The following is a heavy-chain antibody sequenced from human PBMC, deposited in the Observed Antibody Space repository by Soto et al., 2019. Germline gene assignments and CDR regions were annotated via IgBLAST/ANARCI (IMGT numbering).Heavy chain of an antibody. D-gene: IGHD3-22*01. V-gene: IGHV3-23*01. CDR1: GFTFSSYA. CDR2: ISGSGGST. J-gene: IGHJ4*02. Sequence: PGGSLRLSCAASGFTFSSYAMSWVRQAPGKGLEWVSAISGSGGSTYYADSVKGRFTISRDNSKNTLYLQMNSLRAEDTAVYYCAKCGAYPYYDSSGYRFDYWGQGTLVTVSS. CDR3: AKCGAYPYYDSSGYRFDY.